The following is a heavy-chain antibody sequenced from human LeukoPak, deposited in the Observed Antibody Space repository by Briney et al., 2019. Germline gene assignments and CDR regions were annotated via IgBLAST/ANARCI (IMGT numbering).Heavy chain of an antibody. CDR2: INHSGST. Sequence: SETLSLTCTVSGGSISSYSWNWIRQPPGKGLEWIGEINHSGSTNYNPSLKSRVTISVDTSKNQFSLKLSSVTAADTAVYYCARGATPIYYDSSGTIDYWGQGTLVTVSS. V-gene: IGHV4-34*01. D-gene: IGHD3-22*01. CDR1: GGSISSYS. CDR3: ARGATPIYYDSSGTIDY. J-gene: IGHJ4*02.